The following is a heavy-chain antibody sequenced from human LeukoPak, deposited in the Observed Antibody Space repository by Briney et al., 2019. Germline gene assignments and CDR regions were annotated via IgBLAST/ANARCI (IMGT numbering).Heavy chain of an antibody. D-gene: IGHD2-15*01. CDR2: INHSGST. CDR1: GGSFSGYY. J-gene: IGHJ6*02. CDR3: ARGPRMTRTYYYYHGMDV. V-gene: IGHV4-34*01. Sequence: SETLSLTCAVYGGSFSGYYWSWIRQPPGKRLEWIGEINHSGSTNYNPSLKSRVTISVDTSKNQFSLKLSSVTAADTAVYYCARGPRMTRTYYYYHGMDVWGHGTTVTVSS.